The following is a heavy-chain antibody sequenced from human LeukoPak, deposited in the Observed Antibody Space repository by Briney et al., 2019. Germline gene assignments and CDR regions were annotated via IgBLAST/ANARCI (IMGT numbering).Heavy chain of an antibody. CDR2: IYYSGST. V-gene: IGHV4-59*01. CDR1: GGSISSYY. D-gene: IGHD5-12*01. J-gene: IGHJ6*03. CDR3: ARGGGQYSGYDFYYYYYYMDV. Sequence: SETLSLTCTVSGGSISSYYWSWIRQPPGKGLEWIGYIYYSGSTNYNPSLKSRVTISVDTSKNQFSLKLSSVTAADTAVYYCARGGGQYSGYDFYYYYYYMDVWGKGTTVTVSS.